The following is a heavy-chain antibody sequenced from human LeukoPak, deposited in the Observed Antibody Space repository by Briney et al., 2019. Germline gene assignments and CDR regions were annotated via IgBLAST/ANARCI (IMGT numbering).Heavy chain of an antibody. J-gene: IGHJ4*02. CDR2: ISSNGDNI. V-gene: IGHV3-64D*06. CDR3: VRGTGY. CDR1: GFTFSTYV. Sequence: GGSLRLSCSVSGFTFSTYVMHWVRQAPGKGLEYVSAISSNGDNIYYADSVKGRFTISRDNSKNTLYLQMSSLRADDTAVYYCVRGTGYWGQGTMVTVSS.